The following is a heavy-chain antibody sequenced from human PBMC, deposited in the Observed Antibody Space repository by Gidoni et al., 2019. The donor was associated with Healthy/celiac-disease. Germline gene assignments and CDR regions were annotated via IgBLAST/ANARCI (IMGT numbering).Heavy chain of an antibody. Sequence: EVQLLESGGGLVQHGGSLRLSCAASGFPFSSYAMSWVRQAPGKGLEWVSAISGSGGSTYYADSVKGRFTISRDNSKNTLYLQMNSLRAEDTAVYYCATFKPIAAAGTIDYWGQGTLVTVSS. D-gene: IGHD6-13*01. V-gene: IGHV3-23*01. CDR2: ISGSGGST. J-gene: IGHJ4*02. CDR1: GFPFSSYA. CDR3: ATFKPIAAAGTIDY.